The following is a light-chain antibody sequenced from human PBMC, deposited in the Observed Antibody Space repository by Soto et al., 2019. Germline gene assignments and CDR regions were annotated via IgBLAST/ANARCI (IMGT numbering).Light chain of an antibody. V-gene: IGLV2-14*01. J-gene: IGLJ1*01. CDR1: SSDVGGYNY. Sequence: QSALTQPASVSGSPGQSITISCTGTSSDVGGYNYVSWYQQHPGKAPKLMIYDASNRPSGVSNRFSGSKSANTASLTISGLQSEDEADYYCSSYTSSGIYVFGTGTKLTVL. CDR2: DAS. CDR3: SSYTSSGIYV.